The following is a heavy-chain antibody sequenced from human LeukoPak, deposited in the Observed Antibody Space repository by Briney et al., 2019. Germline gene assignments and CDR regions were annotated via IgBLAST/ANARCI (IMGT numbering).Heavy chain of an antibody. J-gene: IGHJ2*01. Sequence: SETLSLTCAVSGGSISSGGYSWSWIRQPPGKGLEWIGYIYHSGSTYYNPSLKSRVTISVDRSKNQFSLKLSSVTAADTAVYYCAGEGYDILTGIGYFDLWGRGTLVTVSS. V-gene: IGHV4-30-2*01. CDR3: AGEGYDILTGIGYFDL. CDR1: GGSISSGGYS. CDR2: IYHSGST. D-gene: IGHD3-9*01.